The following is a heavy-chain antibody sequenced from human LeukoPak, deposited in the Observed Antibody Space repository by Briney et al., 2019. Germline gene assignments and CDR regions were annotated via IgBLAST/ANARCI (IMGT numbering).Heavy chain of an antibody. CDR2: IIPMFGTA. Sequence: GASVKVSCKASGGTFSSYAISWVRQAPRQGLEWMGGIIPMFGTANYAEKFQGRVTITADESTSTAYMELSSLRSEDRAVFYCAGSLDYYGFVGGLSNYWGQGTLVTVSS. J-gene: IGHJ4*02. CDR1: GGTFSSYA. D-gene: IGHD4-17*01. CDR3: AGSLDYYGFVGGLSNY. V-gene: IGHV1-69*01.